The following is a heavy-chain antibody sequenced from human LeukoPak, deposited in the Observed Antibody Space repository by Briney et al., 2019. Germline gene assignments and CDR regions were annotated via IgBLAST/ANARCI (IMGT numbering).Heavy chain of an antibody. CDR3: ARGRSVVGATPGHYYYYYMDV. CDR1: GGTLSSYA. J-gene: IGHJ6*03. CDR2: IIPIFGTA. Sequence: GASVKVSCKASGGTLSSYAISWVRQAPGQGLEWMGGIIPIFGTANYAQKFQGRVTITTDESTSTAYMELSSLRSEDTAVYYCARGRSVVGATPGHYYYYYMDVWGKGTTVTVSS. V-gene: IGHV1-69*05. D-gene: IGHD1-26*01.